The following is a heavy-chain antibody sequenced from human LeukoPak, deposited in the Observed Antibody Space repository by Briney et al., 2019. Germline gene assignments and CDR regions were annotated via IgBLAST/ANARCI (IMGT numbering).Heavy chain of an antibody. D-gene: IGHD3-3*01. CDR3: AREIGGVKYYFDY. CDR1: GGSISSYY. J-gene: IGHJ4*02. V-gene: IGHV4-59*12. Sequence: SETLSLTCTVSGGSISSYYWSWIRQPPGKGLEWIGYIYYSGSTNYNPSLKSRVTISVDTSKNQFSLKLSSVTAADTAVYYCAREIGGVKYYFDYWGQGTLVTVSS. CDR2: IYYSGST.